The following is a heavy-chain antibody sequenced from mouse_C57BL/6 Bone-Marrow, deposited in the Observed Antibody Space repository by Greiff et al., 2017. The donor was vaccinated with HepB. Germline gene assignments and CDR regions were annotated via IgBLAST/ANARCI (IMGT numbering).Heavy chain of an antibody. CDR1: GYTFTSYG. V-gene: IGHV1-81*01. J-gene: IGHJ2*01. Sequence: QVQLQQSGPELVKPGASVKIPCKASGYTFTSYGISWVKQRTGQGLEWIGEIYPRSGNTYYNEKFKGKATLTADKSSSTAYMELRSLTSEDSAVYFCARVWGLRYYFDYWGQGTTLTVSS. CDR2: IYPRSGNT. CDR3: ARVWGLRYYFDY. D-gene: IGHD1-1*01.